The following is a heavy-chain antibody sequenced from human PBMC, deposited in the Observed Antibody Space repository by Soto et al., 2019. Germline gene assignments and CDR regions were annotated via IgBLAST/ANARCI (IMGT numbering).Heavy chain of an antibody. J-gene: IGHJ4*02. D-gene: IGHD6-6*01. Sequence: GASVKVSCKASGGTFSSYAISWVRQAPGQGLEWMGGIIPIFGTANYAQKFQGRVTITADESTSTAYMELSSLRSEDTAVYYCARGLRYSSSSPFDYWGQGTLVTVSS. CDR3: ARGLRYSSSSPFDY. CDR2: IIPIFGTA. CDR1: GGTFSSYA. V-gene: IGHV1-69*13.